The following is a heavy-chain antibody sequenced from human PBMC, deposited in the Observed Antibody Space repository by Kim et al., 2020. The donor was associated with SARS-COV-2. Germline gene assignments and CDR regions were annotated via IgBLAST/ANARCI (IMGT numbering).Heavy chain of an antibody. CDR1: GGSISSYY. Sequence: SETLSLTCTVSGGSISSYYWSWIRQPPGKGLEWIGYIYYSGSTNYNPSLKSRVTISVDTSKNQFSLKLSSVTAADTAVYYCARSFYCSSTSCYPRDAFDIWGQGTMVTVSS. J-gene: IGHJ3*02. D-gene: IGHD2-2*01. CDR2: IYYSGST. V-gene: IGHV4-59*08. CDR3: ARSFYCSSTSCYPRDAFDI.